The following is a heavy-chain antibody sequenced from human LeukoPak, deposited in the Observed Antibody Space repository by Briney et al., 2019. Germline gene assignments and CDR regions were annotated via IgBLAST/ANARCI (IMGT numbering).Heavy chain of an antibody. Sequence: SETLSLTCAVYGGSFSSYYWSWIGQPPGKGLEWIGEINHSGSTNYNPSLKSRVTISVDTSKNQFSLKLSSVTAADTAVYYCARIDYGGNSAFDYWGQGTLVTASS. V-gene: IGHV4-34*01. CDR3: ARIDYGGNSAFDY. CDR2: INHSGST. D-gene: IGHD4-23*01. J-gene: IGHJ4*02. CDR1: GGSFSSYY.